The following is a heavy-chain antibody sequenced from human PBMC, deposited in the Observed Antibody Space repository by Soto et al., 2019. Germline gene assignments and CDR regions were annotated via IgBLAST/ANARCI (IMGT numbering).Heavy chain of an antibody. CDR2: ISAYNGNT. D-gene: IGHD3-16*01. J-gene: IGHJ3*02. V-gene: IGHV1-18*01. CDR1: GYTFTSYG. CDR3: ARGQKFMGKFVSHAFDI. Sequence: ASVKVSCKASGYTFTSYGISWVRQAPGQGLEWMGWISAYNGNTNYAQKLQGRVTMTTDTSTSTAYMELRSLRSDDTAVYYCARGQKFMGKFVSHAFDIWGQGTMVTVSS.